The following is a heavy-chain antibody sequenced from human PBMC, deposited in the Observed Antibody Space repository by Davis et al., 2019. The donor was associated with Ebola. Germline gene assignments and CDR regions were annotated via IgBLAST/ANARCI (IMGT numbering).Heavy chain of an antibody. CDR2: IKPDESEK. V-gene: IGHV3-7*01. CDR1: GFTFSNYA. D-gene: IGHD3-3*01. J-gene: IGHJ4*02. CDR3: AREEYDYWSGYQRYFDH. Sequence: GESLKISCAAAGFTFSNYAFSWVRHIPGKGLEWVANIKPDESEKYFVDSVKGRFTISRDNAQNSLYLQMDSLRVEDTAIYYCAREEYDYWSGYQRYFDHWGQGILVTVSS.